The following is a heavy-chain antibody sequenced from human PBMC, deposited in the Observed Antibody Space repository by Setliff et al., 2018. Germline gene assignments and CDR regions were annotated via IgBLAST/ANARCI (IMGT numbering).Heavy chain of an antibody. CDR3: SRLVRYCSKTTCQTASGAEV. CDR2: ISVYTGNT. J-gene: IGHJ4*02. Sequence: ASVKVSCKASGYTFSHSGITWVRQAPGQGLEWMGWISVYTGNTNYAQKLQGRVTMATDATTNTAYMELRGLTSDDTAVYYCSRLVRYCSKTTCQTASGAEVWGQGTLVTVSS. D-gene: IGHD2-8*01. CDR1: GYTFSHSG. V-gene: IGHV1-18*01.